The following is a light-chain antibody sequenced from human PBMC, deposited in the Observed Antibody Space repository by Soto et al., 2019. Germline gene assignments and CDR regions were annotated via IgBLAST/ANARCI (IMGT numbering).Light chain of an antibody. CDR3: QQYGSSPAIT. Sequence: DIQMTQSPSTVSASVGDRVTITCRASQSISRWLAWYQQKPGKAPKVLIFDASSLESGVPSRFSGSGSGTDFTLTISRLEPEDFAVYYCQQYGSSPAITFGQGTRLEI. CDR1: QSISRW. J-gene: IGKJ5*01. CDR2: DAS. V-gene: IGKV1-5*01.